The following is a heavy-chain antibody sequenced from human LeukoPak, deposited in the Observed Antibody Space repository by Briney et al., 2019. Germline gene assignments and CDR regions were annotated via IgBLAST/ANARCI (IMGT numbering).Heavy chain of an antibody. Sequence: SETLSLTCAVSGGSISSSNWWSWVRQPPGKGLEWIGSIYYSGSTYYNPSLKSRVTISVDTSKNQFSLKLSSVTAADTAVYYCARPRSSGWTPQFDPWGQGTLVTVSS. CDR2: IYYSGST. CDR3: ARPRSSGWTPQFDP. D-gene: IGHD6-19*01. V-gene: IGHV4-39*01. J-gene: IGHJ5*02. CDR1: GGSISSSNW.